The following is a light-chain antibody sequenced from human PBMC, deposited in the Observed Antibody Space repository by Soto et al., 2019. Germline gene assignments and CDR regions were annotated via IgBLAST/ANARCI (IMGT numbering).Light chain of an antibody. J-gene: IGKJ1*01. CDR1: QSVSSY. CDR3: QQRSNWQRT. CDR2: DAS. Sequence: EIVLTQSPATLSLSPGERATLSCRASQSVSSYLAWYQQKPGQAPRLLIYDASNRATGIPARFSGSGSGTDFTLTISSLEPEDFAVYYCQQRSNWQRTFGQGTKVEMK. V-gene: IGKV3-11*01.